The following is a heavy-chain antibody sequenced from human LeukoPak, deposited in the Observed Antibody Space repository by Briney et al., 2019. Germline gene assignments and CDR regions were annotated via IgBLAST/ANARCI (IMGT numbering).Heavy chain of an antibody. J-gene: IGHJ4*02. V-gene: IGHV3-72*01. CDR1: GFTFSDHH. Sequence: GGSLRLSCAASGFTFSDHHMDWVRQAPGKGLEWVGRSKDKANRYTTEYAASVKGRFTISRDDSKKTVYLQMNSLKTEDTAVYYCAKKRSGSNYPFDYWGQGTLVTVSS. D-gene: IGHD1-26*01. CDR2: SKDKANRYTT. CDR3: AKKRSGSNYPFDY.